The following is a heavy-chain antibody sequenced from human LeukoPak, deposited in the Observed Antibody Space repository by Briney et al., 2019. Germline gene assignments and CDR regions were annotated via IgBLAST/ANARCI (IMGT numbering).Heavy chain of an antibody. V-gene: IGHV3-7*01. CDR3: ARDLSGVTGYTYGRGIDY. D-gene: IGHD5-18*01. J-gene: IGHJ4*02. Sequence: ETLSLTCTVSGGSISPYYWSWIRQPPGKGLEWVANIKKDGSENYYVDSVKGRFTISRDNAKTSLYLQMNSLRAEDTAVYYCARDLSGVTGYTYGRGIDYWGQGTLVTVSS. CDR2: IKKDGSEN. CDR1: GGSISPYY.